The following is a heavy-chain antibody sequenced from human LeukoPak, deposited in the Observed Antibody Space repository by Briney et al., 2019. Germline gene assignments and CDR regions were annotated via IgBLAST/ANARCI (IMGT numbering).Heavy chain of an antibody. V-gene: IGHV5-51*01. CDR3: ARHRSTMVAAIAFDI. CDR1: GYSFTSYW. D-gene: IGHD2-15*01. J-gene: IGHJ3*02. Sequence: PGESLKISCKGSGYSFTSYWIGWVRQMPGKGLEWMGIIYPGDSDTRYSPSFQGQVTISADKSISTAYLQWSSLKASDTAMYYCARHRSTMVAAIAFDIWGQGTMVTVSS. CDR2: IYPGDSDT.